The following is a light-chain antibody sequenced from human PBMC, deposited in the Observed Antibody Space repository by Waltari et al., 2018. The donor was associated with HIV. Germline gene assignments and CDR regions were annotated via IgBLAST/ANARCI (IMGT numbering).Light chain of an antibody. CDR1: QSVGSN. CDR3: HQYNNWPPVT. J-gene: IGKJ4*01. CDR2: GAS. V-gene: IGKV3-15*01. Sequence: EVVMTQSPATLSVSPGERATLSCRASQSVGSNLAWYQQKPGQAPGLLIYGASTRATGVPARFTGSGSGTEFTLTISSLQSEDFAVYYCHQYNNWPPVTFGGGTKVEIK.